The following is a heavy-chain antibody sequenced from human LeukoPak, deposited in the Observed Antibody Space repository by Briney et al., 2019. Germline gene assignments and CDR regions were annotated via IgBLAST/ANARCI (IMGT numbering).Heavy chain of an antibody. CDR3: ASGLNKAAGEEVRDY. J-gene: IGHJ4*02. CDR2: IYSGGST. Sequence: GSLRLSCAASGFTFSSNYMSWVRQAPGKGLEWVSVIYSGGSTYYADSVKGRFTISRDNSKNTLYLQMNSLRAEDTAVYYCASGLNKAAGEEVRDYWGQGTLVTVSS. D-gene: IGHD6-13*01. CDR1: GFTFSSNY. V-gene: IGHV3-53*01.